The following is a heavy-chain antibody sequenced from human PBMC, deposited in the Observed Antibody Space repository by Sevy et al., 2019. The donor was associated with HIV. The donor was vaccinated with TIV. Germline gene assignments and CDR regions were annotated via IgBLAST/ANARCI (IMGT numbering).Heavy chain of an antibody. D-gene: IGHD2-21*02. J-gene: IGHJ4*02. Sequence: GGSLRLSCAASGFTFSSYAMHWVRQAPGKGLEWVAIISYDGSNKYYADSVKGRFTISRDNSKNTLYLQMNSLRAEDTAVYYCAGVYCGGDCYFAFDYWGQGTLVTVSS. V-gene: IGHV3-30-3*01. CDR1: GFTFSSYA. CDR3: AGVYCGGDCYFAFDY. CDR2: ISYDGSNK.